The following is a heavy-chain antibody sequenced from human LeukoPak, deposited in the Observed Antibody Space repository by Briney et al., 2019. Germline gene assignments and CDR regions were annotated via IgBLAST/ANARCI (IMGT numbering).Heavy chain of an antibody. CDR3: ARGRILWFGELYYFDY. J-gene: IGHJ4*02. CDR1: GGSFSSYY. V-gene: IGHV4-34*01. D-gene: IGHD3-10*01. CDR2: INHSGST. Sequence: SETLSLTCAVYGGSFSSYYWSWIRQPPGKGLEWIGEINHSGSTNYNPSLKSRVTISVDTSKNQFSLKLSSVTAADTAVYYCARGRILWFGELYYFDYWGQGTLVTVSS.